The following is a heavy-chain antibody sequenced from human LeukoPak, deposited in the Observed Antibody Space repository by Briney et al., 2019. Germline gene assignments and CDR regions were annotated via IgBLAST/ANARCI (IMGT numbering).Heavy chain of an antibody. D-gene: IGHD3-22*01. J-gene: IGHJ4*02. CDR1: GFTFSSYA. CDR2: ISGSGGTT. CDR3: AKRTPYSSGSYYFDY. V-gene: IGHV3-23*01. Sequence: PGGSLRLSCEVSGFTFSSYAMSWVRQAPGKGLEWVSAISGSGGTTNYADSVKGRLTISRDNSQNTLYLQMNSLRAEDTAAYYCAKRTPYSSGSYYFDYWGQGTLVTVSS.